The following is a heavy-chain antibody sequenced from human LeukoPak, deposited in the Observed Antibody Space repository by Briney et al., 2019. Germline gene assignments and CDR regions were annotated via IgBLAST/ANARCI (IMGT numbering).Heavy chain of an antibody. CDR2: INPNSGDT. Sequence: ASVKVSCKASGYSFTGYFRQWVRQAPGQGLEWVGWINPNSGDTNYAQKFQGRVTMTRDTSISTAYMELSRLRSDDAAVYYCARRFYYAMDVWGQGTTVTVSS. CDR3: ARRFYYAMDV. V-gene: IGHV1-2*02. CDR1: GYSFTGYF. J-gene: IGHJ6*02. D-gene: IGHD3-16*01.